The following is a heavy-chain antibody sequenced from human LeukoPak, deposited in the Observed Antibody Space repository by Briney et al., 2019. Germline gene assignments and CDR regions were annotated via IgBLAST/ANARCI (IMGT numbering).Heavy chain of an antibody. J-gene: IGHJ4*02. Sequence: PSETLSLTCAVYGGSFSGYYWSWIRQPPGKGLEWIGEINHSGSTNYNPSLKSRVTISVDTSKNQFSLKLSSVTAADTAVYYCARGGGYCSGGSCYSRHWGQGTLVTASS. CDR3: ARGGGYCSGGSCYSRH. CDR2: INHSGST. V-gene: IGHV4-34*01. CDR1: GGSFSGYY. D-gene: IGHD2-15*01.